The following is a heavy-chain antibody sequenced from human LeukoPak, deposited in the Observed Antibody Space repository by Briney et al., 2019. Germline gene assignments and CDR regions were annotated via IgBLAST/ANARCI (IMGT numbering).Heavy chain of an antibody. CDR1: GGTFSKYA. V-gene: IGHV1-46*01. CDR3: ARDQEGFDY. CDR2: IYPRDGST. J-gene: IGHJ4*02. Sequence: ASVKVSCKTSGGTFSKYAINWVRQAPGQGLEWMGMIYPRDGSTSYAQKFQGRVTVTRDTSTSTVHMELSGLRSEDTAVYYCARDQEGFDYWGQGTLVTVSS.